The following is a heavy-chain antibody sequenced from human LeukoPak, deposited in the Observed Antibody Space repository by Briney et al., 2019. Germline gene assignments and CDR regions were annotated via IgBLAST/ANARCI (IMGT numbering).Heavy chain of an antibody. CDR2: IYYSGST. CDR3: ARDTHILTGYFDY. J-gene: IGHJ4*02. Sequence: SETLSLTCTVSGGSISSYYWSWIRQPPGKGLEWIGYIYYSGSTNYNPSLKSRVTISVDTSKNQFSLKLSSVTAADTAVYYCARDTHILTGYFDYWGQGTLVTVSS. D-gene: IGHD3-9*01. V-gene: IGHV4-59*01. CDR1: GGSISSYY.